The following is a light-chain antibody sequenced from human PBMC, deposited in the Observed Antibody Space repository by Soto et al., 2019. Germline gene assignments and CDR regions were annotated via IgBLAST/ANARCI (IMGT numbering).Light chain of an antibody. J-gene: IGKJ4*01. CDR1: QTVSSSS. CDR3: QQYGSSVLT. V-gene: IGKV3-20*01. CDR2: GAS. Sequence: EVVLTQSPGTLSLSPGERATLSCRASQTVSSSSLAWYQQKPGQAPSLLIYGASTRATGIPDRFTGSGSGTDFTLTISRLDPEDFAVYYCQQYGSSVLTFGGGTKVEFK.